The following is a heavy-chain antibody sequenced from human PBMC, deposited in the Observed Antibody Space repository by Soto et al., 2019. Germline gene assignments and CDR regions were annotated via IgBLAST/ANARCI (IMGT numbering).Heavy chain of an antibody. CDR3: AKRSSSSTFDY. J-gene: IGHJ4*02. V-gene: IGHV3-23*01. D-gene: IGHD6-6*01. CDR1: GFTFSSYA. CDR2: ISGSDDST. Sequence: EVQLLESGGGLVQPGESLRLSCAASGFTFSSYAMSWVRQAPGKGLEWVSVISGSDDSTYYADSVKGRFTISRDNSKKPMYLPMNSLRAEDTAVYYCAKRSSSSTFDYWGQGTLVTVSS.